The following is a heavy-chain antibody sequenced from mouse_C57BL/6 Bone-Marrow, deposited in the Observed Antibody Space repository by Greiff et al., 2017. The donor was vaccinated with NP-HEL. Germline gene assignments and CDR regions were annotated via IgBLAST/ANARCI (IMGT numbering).Heavy chain of an antibody. V-gene: IGHV7-3*01. CDR1: GFTFTDYY. J-gene: IGHJ1*03. CDR2: IRNKANGYTT. D-gene: IGHD2-4*01. Sequence: EVQVVESGGGLVQPGGSLSLSCAASGFTFTDYYMSWVRQPPGKALEWLGFIRNKANGYTTEYSASVKGRFTISRDNSQSILYLQMNALRAEDSATYYCARLYDYEWYFDVWGTGTTVTVSS. CDR3: ARLYDYEWYFDV.